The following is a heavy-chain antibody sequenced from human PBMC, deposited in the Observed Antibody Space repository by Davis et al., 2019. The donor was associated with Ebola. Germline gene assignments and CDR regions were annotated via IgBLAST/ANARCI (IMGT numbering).Heavy chain of an antibody. CDR1: GFTFSSYG. CDR2: ISYDGSNK. J-gene: IGHJ6*02. CDR3: AKGFYKLRAYYYYYGMDV. Sequence: GESLKIPCAASGFTFSSYGMHLVRQAPGKGLEWVAVISYDGSNKYYADSVKGRFTISRDNSKNTLYLQMNSLRAEDTAVYYCAKGFYKLRAYYYYYGMDVWGQGTTVTVSS. D-gene: IGHD4-17*01. V-gene: IGHV3-30*18.